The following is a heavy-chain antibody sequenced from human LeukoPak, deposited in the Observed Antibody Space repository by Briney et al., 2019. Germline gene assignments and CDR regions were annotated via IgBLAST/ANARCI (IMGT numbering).Heavy chain of an antibody. CDR2: ISVYNGNT. J-gene: IGHJ5*02. V-gene: IGHV1-18*01. D-gene: IGHD3-10*01. CDR1: GYTFTTYG. CDR3: ARSYGSGFGNWFDP. Sequence: ASVKVSCKASGYTFTTYGISWVRQAPGQGLEWMGWISVYNGNTNYAQKLQGRVTMTTDTSTSTAYMELRSLRSDDTAVYYCARSYGSGFGNWFDPWGQGTLVTVSS.